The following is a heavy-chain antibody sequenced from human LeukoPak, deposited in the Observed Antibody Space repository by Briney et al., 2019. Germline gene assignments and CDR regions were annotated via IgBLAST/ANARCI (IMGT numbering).Heavy chain of an antibody. CDR1: GCTFTSYG. CDR2: ISAYNGNT. J-gene: IGHJ4*02. V-gene: IGHV1-18*01. Sequence: ASVKVSCKASGCTFTSYGISWVRQAPGQGLEWMVWISAYNGNTNYAQKLQGRVTMTTDTSTSTAYMELRSLRSDDTAVYYCARDLGSSWHWYSNYYFDYWGQGTLVTVSS. D-gene: IGHD6-13*01. CDR3: ARDLGSSWHWYSNYYFDY.